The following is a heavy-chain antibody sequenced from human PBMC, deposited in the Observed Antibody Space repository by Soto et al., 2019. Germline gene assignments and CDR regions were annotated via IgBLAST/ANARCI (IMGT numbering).Heavy chain of an antibody. CDR1: GGSISSYY. V-gene: IGHV4-59*01. CDR3: AASNYYDSSGYGGCFDY. Sequence: PSETLSLTCTVSGGSISSYYWSWIRQPPGKGLEWIGYIYYSGSTNYDPSLKSRVTISVDTSKNQFSLKLSSVIAADTAVYYCAASNYYDSSGYGGCFDYWGQGTLVTVSS. D-gene: IGHD3-22*01. J-gene: IGHJ4*02. CDR2: IYYSGST.